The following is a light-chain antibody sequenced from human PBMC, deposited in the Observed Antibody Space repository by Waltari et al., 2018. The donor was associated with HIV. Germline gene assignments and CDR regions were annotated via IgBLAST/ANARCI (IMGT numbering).Light chain of an antibody. Sequence: QSALTQPPSASGSPGQSVTISCPGTRRDIGAYNHVSWYQQYPGQAPKLIIYEVTKRPSGVPDRFSGSKSVNTSSLTVSGLQTDDEADYYCSSYAGSNSLVFGGGTRVTVL. V-gene: IGLV2-8*01. CDR2: EVT. J-gene: IGLJ2*01. CDR1: RRDIGAYNH. CDR3: SSYAGSNSLV.